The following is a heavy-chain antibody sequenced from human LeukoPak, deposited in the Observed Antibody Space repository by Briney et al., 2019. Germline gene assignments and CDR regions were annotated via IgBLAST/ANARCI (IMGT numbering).Heavy chain of an antibody. V-gene: IGHV3-33*08. J-gene: IGHJ4*02. Sequence: GALRLSCAASGFTFSSYAMHWVRQAPGKGLEWVAVIWYDGSRKYYADSVEGRFTISRDTSKNTLYLQMNSLRAEDTAVYYCARAVEIWGQGTLVTVSS. CDR1: GFTFSSYA. CDR2: IWYDGSRK. CDR3: ARAVEI. D-gene: IGHD5-24*01.